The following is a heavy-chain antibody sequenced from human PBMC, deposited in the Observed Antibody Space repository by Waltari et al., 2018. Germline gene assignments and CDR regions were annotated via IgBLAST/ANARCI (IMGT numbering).Heavy chain of an antibody. CDR3: ARDLTEGKGNWFDP. Sequence: VQLQQSGPGLVKPSQTPSLTCSIPGASVPSNHPTWDWVRPSQTRGLEWRGRTYYRSKWFYDYALSVRSRISINPDTTKNQVSLQLKSVTPEDTAVYYCARDLTEGKGNWFDPWGQGTQVTVSS. D-gene: IGHD3-10*01. CDR1: GASVPSNHPT. CDR2: TYYRSKWFY. J-gene: IGHJ5*02. V-gene: IGHV6-1*01.